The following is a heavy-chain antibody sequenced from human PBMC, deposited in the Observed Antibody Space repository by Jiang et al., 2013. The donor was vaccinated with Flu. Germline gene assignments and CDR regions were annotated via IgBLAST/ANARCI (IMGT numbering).Heavy chain of an antibody. V-gene: IGHV2-70*11. CDR3: ARIPGSNYYDSSDDAFDI. D-gene: IGHD3-22*01. CDR1: GFSLSTSGMC. Sequence: KPTQTLTLTCTFSGFSLSTSGMCVSWIRQPPGKALEWLARIDWDDDKYYSTSLKTRLTISKDTSKNQVVLTMTNMDPVDTATYYCARIPGSNYYDSSDDAFDIWGQRDKWSPSLQ. CDR2: IDWDDDK. J-gene: IGHJ3*02.